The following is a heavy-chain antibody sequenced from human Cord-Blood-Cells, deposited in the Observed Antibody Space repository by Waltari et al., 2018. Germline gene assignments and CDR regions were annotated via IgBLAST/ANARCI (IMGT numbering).Heavy chain of an antibody. V-gene: IGHV1-69*08. D-gene: IGHD2-21*02. CDR2: SSPMLGIA. J-gene: IGHJ3*02. CDR3: ARELAGGNSKGAFDI. Sequence: QVQLVQSGAEVKKPGSSVKVSCKASGGTFSSYTISWVRQAPGQGLEWMGRSSPMLGIANYAQKVQGRVTITADKSTSTAYMELSSLRSEDTAVYYCARELAGGNSKGAFDIWGQGTMVTVSS. CDR1: GGTFSSYT.